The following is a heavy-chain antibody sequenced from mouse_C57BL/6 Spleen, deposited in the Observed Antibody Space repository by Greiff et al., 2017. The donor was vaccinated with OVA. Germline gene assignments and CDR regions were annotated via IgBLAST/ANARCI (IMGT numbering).Heavy chain of an antibody. CDR3: ARRGYGRSPDY. D-gene: IGHD1-1*01. J-gene: IGHJ2*01. Sequence: QVQLQQPGAELVKPGASVKLSCKASGYTFTSYWMHWVKQRPGQGLEWIGMIHPNSGSTNYNEKFKSKATLTVDKSSSTAYMQLSSLTSEDSAVYYCARRGYGRSPDYWGKGTTLTVSS. V-gene: IGHV1-64*01. CDR1: GYTFTSYW. CDR2: IHPNSGST.